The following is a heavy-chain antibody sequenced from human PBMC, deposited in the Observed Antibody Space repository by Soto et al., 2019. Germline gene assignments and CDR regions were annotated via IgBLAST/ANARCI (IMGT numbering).Heavy chain of an antibody. CDR1: GFTFSSYS. CDR2: ISSSSSYI. J-gene: IGHJ6*04. CDR3: AREDLADYSKKDV. D-gene: IGHD4-4*01. Sequence: EVQLVESGGGLVKPGGSLRLSCAASGFTFSSYSMNWVRQAPGKGLEWVSSISSSSSYIYYADSVKGRFTITRDNAKNSLYLQMNSLRAEDTAVYYCAREDLADYSKKDVWGKGTTVTVSS. V-gene: IGHV3-21*01.